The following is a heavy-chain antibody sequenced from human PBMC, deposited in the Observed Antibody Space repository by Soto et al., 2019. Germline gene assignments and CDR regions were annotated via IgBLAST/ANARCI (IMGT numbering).Heavy chain of an antibody. D-gene: IGHD3-10*01. CDR1: GDTFNFHS. Sequence: QVQLVQSGAEVKRPGSSEKVSCKASGDTFNFHSINWVRQAPGLGLEWMGRVNPILSMSNFAQRFQGRVTMTADKSTSTAYMELSGLRSEDTAIYYCATSYGSGYRAFDYWGQGALVTVSS. CDR3: ATSYGSGYRAFDY. V-gene: IGHV1-69*04. J-gene: IGHJ4*02. CDR2: VNPILSMS.